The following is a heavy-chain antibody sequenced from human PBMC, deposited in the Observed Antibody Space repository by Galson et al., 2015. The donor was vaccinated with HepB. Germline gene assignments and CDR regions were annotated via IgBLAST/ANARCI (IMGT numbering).Heavy chain of an antibody. CDR3: AREGRYSYGHIPYYYYYMDV. CDR2: ISYDGSNK. Sequence: LRLSCAASGFTFSSYAMHWVRQAPGKGLEWVAVISYDGSNKYYADSVKGRFTISRDNSKNTLYLQMNSLRAEDTAVYYCAREGRYSYGHIPYYYYYMDVWGKGTTVTVSS. D-gene: IGHD5-18*01. CDR1: GFTFSSYA. J-gene: IGHJ6*03. V-gene: IGHV3-30-3*01.